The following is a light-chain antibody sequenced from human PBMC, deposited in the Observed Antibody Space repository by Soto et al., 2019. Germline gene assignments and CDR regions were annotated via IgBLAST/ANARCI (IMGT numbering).Light chain of an antibody. V-gene: IGLV2-14*01. Sequence: QSALTQPASVSGSPGQSITISCTGTSSGVGGYNYVSWYQQHPGKAPKLMIYEVSNRPSGVSNRFSGSKSGNTASLTISGLQAEDEADYYCSSYAGSSTLVGNVFGTGTKVTVL. CDR1: SSGVGGYNY. CDR3: SSYAGSSTLVGNV. CDR2: EVS. J-gene: IGLJ1*01.